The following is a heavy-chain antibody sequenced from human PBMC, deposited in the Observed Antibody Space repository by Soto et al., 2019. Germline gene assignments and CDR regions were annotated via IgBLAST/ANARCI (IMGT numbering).Heavy chain of an antibody. CDR2: ISYDGSNK. CDR3: AKDANKGYSSSILPYYGMDV. J-gene: IGHJ6*02. CDR1: GFTFSSYG. Sequence: GGSLRLSCAASGFTFSSYGMHWVRQAPGKGLEWVAVISYDGSNKYYADSVKGRFTISRDNSKNTLYLQMNSLRAEDTAVYYCAKDANKGYSSSILPYYGMDVWGQGTTVTVSS. V-gene: IGHV3-30*18. D-gene: IGHD6-6*01.